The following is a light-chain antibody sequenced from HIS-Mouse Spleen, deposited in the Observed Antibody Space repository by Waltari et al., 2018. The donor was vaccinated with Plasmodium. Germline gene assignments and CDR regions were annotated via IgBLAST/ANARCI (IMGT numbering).Light chain of an antibody. Sequence: QSVLTQPPSASGTPGQRVTISCSGSSSNIGSNSVYCYQQLPGTAPKLLIYRNTRLPSGGPDRFSGAKSGTSASLAISGLRSEDEADYYCAAWDDSLSGRVFGGGTKLTVL. J-gene: IGLJ3*02. CDR2: RNT. V-gene: IGLV1-47*01. CDR1: SSNIGSNS. CDR3: AAWDDSLSGRV.